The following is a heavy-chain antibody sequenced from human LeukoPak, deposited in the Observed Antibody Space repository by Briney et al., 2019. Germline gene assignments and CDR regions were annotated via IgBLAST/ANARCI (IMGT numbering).Heavy chain of an antibody. Sequence: ASVKVSCKASGGTFSSYDISWVRQAPGQGLEWMGWINPNSGGTNYAQKFQGWVTMTRDTSISTAYMELSRLRSDDTAVYYCAREEGTTDAFDIWGQGTMVTVSS. D-gene: IGHD1-7*01. CDR1: GGTFSSYD. V-gene: IGHV1-2*04. CDR3: AREEGTTDAFDI. J-gene: IGHJ3*02. CDR2: INPNSGGT.